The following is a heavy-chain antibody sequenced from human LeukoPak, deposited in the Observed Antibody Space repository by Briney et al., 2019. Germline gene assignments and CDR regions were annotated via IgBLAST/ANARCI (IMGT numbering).Heavy chain of an antibody. D-gene: IGHD6-19*01. J-gene: IGHJ5*02. V-gene: IGHV3-21*01. CDR3: ARDRGSVAVT. Sequence: GRSLRLSCAASGFTFSSYSMNWVRQAPGKGLEWVSSISSSSSYIYYADSVKGRFTISRDNAKNSLYLQMNSLRAEDTAVYYCARDRGSVAVTWGQGTLVTVSS. CDR2: ISSSSSYI. CDR1: GFTFSSYS.